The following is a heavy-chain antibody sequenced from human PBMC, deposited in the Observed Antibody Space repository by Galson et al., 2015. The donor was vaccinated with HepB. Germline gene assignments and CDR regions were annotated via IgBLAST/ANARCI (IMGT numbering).Heavy chain of an antibody. CDR2: ISGGGGST. CDR1: GFTFSSYA. D-gene: IGHD3-22*01. J-gene: IGHJ5*02. V-gene: IGHV3-23*01. CDR3: AKIRDPYYYDSSGYRNNWFDP. Sequence: FLRLSCAASGFTFSSYAMSWVRQAPGKGLEWVSAISGGGGSTYYADSVKGRFTISRDNSKNTLYLQMNSLRAEDTAVYYCAKIRDPYYYDSSGYRNNWFDPWGQGTLVTVSS.